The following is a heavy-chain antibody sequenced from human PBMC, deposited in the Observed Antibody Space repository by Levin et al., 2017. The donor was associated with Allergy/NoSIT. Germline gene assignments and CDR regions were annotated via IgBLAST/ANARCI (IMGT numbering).Heavy chain of an antibody. Sequence: ASVKVSCKASGYTFTGYYMHWVRQAPGQGLEWMGWINPNSGGTNYAQKFQGRVTMTRDTSISTAYMELSRLRSDDTAVYYCARDRYYYDSSGYYYYYYYGMDVWGQGTTVTVSS. CDR3: ARDRYYYDSSGYYYYYYYGMDV. CDR1: GYTFTGYY. CDR2: INPNSGGT. D-gene: IGHD3-22*01. J-gene: IGHJ6*02. V-gene: IGHV1-2*02.